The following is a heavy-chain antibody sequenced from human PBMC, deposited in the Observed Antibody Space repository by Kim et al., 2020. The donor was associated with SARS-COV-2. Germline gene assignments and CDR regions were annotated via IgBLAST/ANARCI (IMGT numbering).Heavy chain of an antibody. CDR2: IYTNGAT. V-gene: IGHV4-4*07. CDR3: ATGPLDSSGSTCLDN. Sequence: SETLSLTCSISGGSIFGLYLTWIRQPAGKGLEWIGRIYTNGATNYNPSLQSRTTFLVDTSKTHHSLMLSSVTAADTAIYYCATGPLDSSGSTCLDNWGRG. J-gene: IGHJ4*02. CDR1: GGSIFGLY. D-gene: IGHD3-22*01.